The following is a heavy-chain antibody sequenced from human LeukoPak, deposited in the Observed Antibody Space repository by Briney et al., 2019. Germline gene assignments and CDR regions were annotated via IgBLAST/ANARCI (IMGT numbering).Heavy chain of an antibody. V-gene: IGHV3-33*01. Sequence: PGRSLRLSCAASGFTFSNYGMHWVRQAPGKGLEWVALIWYDGSNKYYADSVKGRFTISRDNSENTLYLQMNSLRVEDTAEYCCASRSPADAFDIWGQGTMVTVSS. CDR1: GFTFSNYG. CDR3: ASRSPADAFDI. J-gene: IGHJ3*02. CDR2: IWYDGSNK.